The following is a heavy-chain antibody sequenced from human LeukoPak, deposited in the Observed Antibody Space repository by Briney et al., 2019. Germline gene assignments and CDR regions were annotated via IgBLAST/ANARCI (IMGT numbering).Heavy chain of an antibody. Sequence: SETLSLTCAVYGGSFSGYYWSWIRQPPGKGLEWIGEINHSGSTNYNPSLKSRVTISVDTSKNQFSLKLSSVTAADTAVYYCARERFVRGVMTFDYWGQGTLVTVSS. CDR1: GGSFSGYY. J-gene: IGHJ4*02. CDR3: ARERFVRGVMTFDY. D-gene: IGHD3-10*01. CDR2: INHSGST. V-gene: IGHV4-34*01.